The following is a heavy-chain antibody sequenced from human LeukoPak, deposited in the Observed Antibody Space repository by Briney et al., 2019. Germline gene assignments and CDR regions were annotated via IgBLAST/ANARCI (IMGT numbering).Heavy chain of an antibody. J-gene: IGHJ4*02. Sequence: KSGGSLRLSCAASGFTFSDYYMSWIRQAPGKGLEWVSYISSSGSTIYYADSVKGRFTISRDNAKNSLYLQMNSLRAEDTALYYCAKSKAGYYNHAFDYWGQGTLVTVSS. D-gene: IGHD3-9*01. V-gene: IGHV3-11*01. CDR1: GFTFSDYY. CDR3: AKSKAGYYNHAFDY. CDR2: ISSSGSTI.